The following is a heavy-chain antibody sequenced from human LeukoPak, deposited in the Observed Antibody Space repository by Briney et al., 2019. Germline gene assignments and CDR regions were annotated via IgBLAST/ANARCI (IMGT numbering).Heavy chain of an antibody. J-gene: IGHJ4*02. D-gene: IGHD3-10*01. CDR1: GGSFSGYY. V-gene: IGHV4-34*01. CDR3: ARLYGSGSYYRH. CDR2: INHSGST. Sequence: SETLSLTCAVYGGSFSGYYWSWIRQPPGKGLEWIGEINHSGSTNYNPSLMSRVIISVDTSKNQFSLKLSSVTAADTAVYYCARLYGSGSYYRHWGQGILVTVSS.